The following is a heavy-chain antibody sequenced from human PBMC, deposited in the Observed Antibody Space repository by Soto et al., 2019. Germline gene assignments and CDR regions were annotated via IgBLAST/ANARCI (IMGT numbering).Heavy chain of an antibody. D-gene: IGHD4-17*01. J-gene: IGHJ5*02. Sequence: GGSLRLSCAASGFTFHSYAMSWVRQAPGKGLEWVSAISGSSGRTFYVDSVKGRFTISRDNAKDTLYLQMSSLRAEDTAVYYCTRNAGDNGPNWFDPWGQGTLVTVSS. CDR1: GFTFHSYA. V-gene: IGHV3-23*01. CDR3: TRNAGDNGPNWFDP. CDR2: ISGSSGRT.